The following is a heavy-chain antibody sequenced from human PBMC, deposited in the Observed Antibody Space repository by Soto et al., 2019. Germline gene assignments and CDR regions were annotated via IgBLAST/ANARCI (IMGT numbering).Heavy chain of an antibody. Sequence: SETLSLTCAVSGGSISSSNWWSWVRQSPGKGLEWIGEIYHSGSTNYNPSLKSRVTISVDKSKNQFSLKLSSVTAADTAVYYCAVAAAVIGFSPNWFDPWGQGTLVTVSS. CDR1: GGSISSSNW. CDR2: IYHSGST. V-gene: IGHV4-4*02. D-gene: IGHD6-13*01. J-gene: IGHJ5*02. CDR3: AVAAAVIGFSPNWFDP.